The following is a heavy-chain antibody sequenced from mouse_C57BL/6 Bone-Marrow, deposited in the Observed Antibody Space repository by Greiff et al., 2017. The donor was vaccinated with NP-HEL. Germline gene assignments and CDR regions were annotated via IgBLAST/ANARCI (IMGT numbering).Heavy chain of an antibody. CDR1: GFSLTSYG. Sequence: VKVEESGPGLVQPSQSLSITCTVSGFSLTSYGVHWVRQSPGKGLEWLGVIWSGGSTDYNAAFISRLSISKDNSKSQVFFKMNSLQADDTAIYYCASYVYYAMDYWGQGTSVTVSS. D-gene: IGHD2-12*01. CDR2: IWSGGST. J-gene: IGHJ4*01. V-gene: IGHV2-2*01. CDR3: ASYVYYAMDY.